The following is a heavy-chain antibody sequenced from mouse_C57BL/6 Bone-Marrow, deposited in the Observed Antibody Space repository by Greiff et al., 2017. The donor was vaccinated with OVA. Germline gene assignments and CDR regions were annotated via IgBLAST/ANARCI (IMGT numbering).Heavy chain of an antibody. V-gene: IGHV10-1*01. CDR3: VRKRAYAMDY. J-gene: IGHJ4*01. CDR2: IRSKSNNYAT. CDR1: GFSFNTYA. D-gene: IGHD3-3*01. Sequence: EVHLVESGGGLVQPKGSLKLSCAASGFSFNTYAMNWVRQAPGKGLEWVARIRSKSNNYATYYADSVKDRFTISRDDSESMLYLQMNNLTTEDTAMYYCVRKRAYAMDYWGQGTSVTVSS.